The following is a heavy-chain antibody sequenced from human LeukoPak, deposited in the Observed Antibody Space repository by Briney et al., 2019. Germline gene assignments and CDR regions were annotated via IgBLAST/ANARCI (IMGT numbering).Heavy chain of an antibody. J-gene: IGHJ5*01. D-gene: IGHD6-6*01. V-gene: IGHV3-23*01. CDR3: VKTFQYSSNWYDY. CDR1: VFTLGSHA. CDR2: ISAGGGGT. Sequence: GGSLRLSRVHSVFTLGSHAMSWVRPAPGRGLECVSSISAGGGGTSYADSVKGRITISRDNSKNTVYLQMNSLRAEDTAVYFCVKTFQYSSNWYDYWGQGTLVTVSS.